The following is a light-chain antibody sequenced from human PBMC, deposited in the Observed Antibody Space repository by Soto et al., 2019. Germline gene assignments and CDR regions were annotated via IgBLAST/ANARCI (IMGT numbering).Light chain of an antibody. CDR3: QNFRSSAIS. V-gene: IGKV1-13*02. Sequence: AIQLTQSPSSLSASVGDRGSITCRASQGIGSALAWYQLKPGAAPALLIYDASTLESGVPSRFSGSRSGADFTLTISSLQPEDFATYYCQNFRSSAISFGGGTKVDIK. CDR1: QGIGSA. CDR2: DAS. J-gene: IGKJ4*01.